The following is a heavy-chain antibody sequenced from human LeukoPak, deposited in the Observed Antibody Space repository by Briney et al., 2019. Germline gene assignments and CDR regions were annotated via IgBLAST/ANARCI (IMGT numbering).Heavy chain of an antibody. V-gene: IGHV3-23*01. Sequence: GVSLRLSCVVSGLTFSSYSMSWVRQAPGKGLEWVSGISASGGDKWYPDSVKGRFTISRDNSKNTLFLQMNSLRVEDTAIYYCAKDAAGPEYWGPGTRVTVSS. J-gene: IGHJ4*02. D-gene: IGHD6-13*01. CDR3: AKDAAGPEY. CDR1: GLTFSSYS. CDR2: ISASGGDK.